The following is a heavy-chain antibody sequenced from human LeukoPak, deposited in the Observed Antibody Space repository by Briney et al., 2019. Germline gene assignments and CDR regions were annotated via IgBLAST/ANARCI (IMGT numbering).Heavy chain of an antibody. D-gene: IGHD3-22*01. V-gene: IGHV1-8*02. CDR3: ARFPLYYYDSSGPKGYMDV. CDR2: MNPNSGNT. Sequence: GASVKVSCKASGYTFISYYMHWVRQATGQGLEWMGWMNPNSGNTGYAQKFQGRVTMTRNTSISTAYMELSSLRSEDTAVYYCARFPLYYYDSSGPKGYMDVWGKGTTVTISS. J-gene: IGHJ6*03. CDR1: GYTFISYY.